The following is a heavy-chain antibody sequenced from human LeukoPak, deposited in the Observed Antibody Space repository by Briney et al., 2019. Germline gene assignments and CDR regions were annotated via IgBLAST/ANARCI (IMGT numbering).Heavy chain of an antibody. Sequence: GGSLRLSCAASGFTFSSYSMNWVRQAPGKGLEWVSYISSSSSTIYYADSVKGRFTISRDNAKNTLYLQMNSLRVEDTAVYYCTRGTPGYSSSWYDYWGQGTLVIVSS. CDR3: TRGTPGYSSSWYDY. V-gene: IGHV3-48*01. CDR2: ISSSSSTI. J-gene: IGHJ4*02. D-gene: IGHD6-13*01. CDR1: GFTFSSYS.